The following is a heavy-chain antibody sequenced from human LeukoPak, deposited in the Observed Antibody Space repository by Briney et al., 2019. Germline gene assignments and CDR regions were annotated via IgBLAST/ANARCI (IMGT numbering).Heavy chain of an antibody. D-gene: IGHD3-16*01. Sequence: GESLNISCKGSGYSFSTYWIGWVRQMPGKGLEWMGIIYPGDSDTRYSPSFQDQVIISPDKSISTAYMQWTSLKASATAMYYCARQGGLDAWGQGTTVTVS. CDR3: ARQGGLDA. V-gene: IGHV5-51*01. J-gene: IGHJ6*02. CDR2: IYPGDSDT. CDR1: GYSFSTYW.